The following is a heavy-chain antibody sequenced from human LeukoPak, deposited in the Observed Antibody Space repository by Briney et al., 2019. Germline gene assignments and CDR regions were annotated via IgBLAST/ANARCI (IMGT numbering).Heavy chain of an antibody. D-gene: IGHD2-2*01. V-gene: IGHV3-30-3*01. Sequence: GRSLRLSCAASGFTFSSYAMHWVRQAPGKGLEWVSFISYDGSNKDYADSVKGRFTISRDNSKNTLYLQLNSLKADDAAVYYCASPFTSYCSSSSCRLLDYWGQGALVTVSS. CDR1: GFTFSSYA. CDR3: ASPFTSYCSSSSCRLLDY. CDR2: ISYDGSNK. J-gene: IGHJ4*02.